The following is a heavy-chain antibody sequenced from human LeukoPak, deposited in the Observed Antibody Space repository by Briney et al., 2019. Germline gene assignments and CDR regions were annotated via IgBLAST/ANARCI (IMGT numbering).Heavy chain of an antibody. CDR1: GGSFSSYY. Sequence: PSETLSLTCAVYGGSFSSYYWSWIRQPAGKGLEWIGRIYTSGTTHYNPSLKSRVTMSVDTSKNQFSLKLSSVTAADTAVYYCARSGRLGYSYGYHRYYFDYWGQGTLVTVSS. V-gene: IGHV4-59*10. CDR3: ARSGRLGYSYGYHRYYFDY. CDR2: IYTSGTT. J-gene: IGHJ4*02. D-gene: IGHD5-18*01.